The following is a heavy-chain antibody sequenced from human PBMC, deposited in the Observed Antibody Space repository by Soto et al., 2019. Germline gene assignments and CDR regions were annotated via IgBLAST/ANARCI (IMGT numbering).Heavy chain of an antibody. V-gene: IGHV3-33*01. CDR3: ATILLDYDFWSGEVYMDV. Sequence: QPGGSLRLSCAASGFTFSSYGMHWVRQAPGKGLEWVAVIWYDGSNKYYADSVKGRFTISRDNSKNTLYLQMNSLRAEDTAVYYCATILLDYDFWSGEVYMDVWGKGTTVTVSS. J-gene: IGHJ6*03. CDR2: IWYDGSNK. CDR1: GFTFSSYG. D-gene: IGHD3-3*01.